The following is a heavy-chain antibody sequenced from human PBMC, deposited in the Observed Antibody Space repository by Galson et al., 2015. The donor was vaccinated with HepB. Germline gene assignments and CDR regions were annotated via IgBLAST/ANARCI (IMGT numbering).Heavy chain of an antibody. CDR2: IEPCDSYT. CDR1: GYSFTSYW. CDR3: ARQRDYASPRIDY. V-gene: IGHV5-10-1*01. D-gene: IGHD4-17*01. J-gene: IGHJ4*02. Sequence: QSGAEVKKPGESLRISCKASGYSFTSYWITWVRQMPGKGLEWMGRIEPCDSYTNYSPSFQGHVTISADKSISTAYLQWSSLKASDTAMYYCARQRDYASPRIDYWGQGILVTVSS.